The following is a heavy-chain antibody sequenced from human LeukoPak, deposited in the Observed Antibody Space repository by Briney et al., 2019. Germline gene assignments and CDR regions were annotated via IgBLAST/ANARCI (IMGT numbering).Heavy chain of an antibody. CDR1: GGSINSYY. V-gene: IGHV4-59*01. CDR2: IYYSGST. J-gene: IGHJ4*02. CDR3: ARAPPRGSYYRGYFDY. D-gene: IGHD3-10*01. Sequence: LETLSLTCTVSGGSINSYYWSWIRQAPGKGLEWIGYIYYSGSTTYNPSLKSRVTISVDTSKNQFSLNLSSVTAADTAVYYCARAPPRGSYYRGYFDYWGQGTLVTVSS.